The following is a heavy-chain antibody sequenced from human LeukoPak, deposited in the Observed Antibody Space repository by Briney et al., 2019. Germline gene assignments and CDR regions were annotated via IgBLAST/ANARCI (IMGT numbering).Heavy chain of an antibody. CDR2: ISGSGGST. V-gene: IGHV3-23*01. J-gene: IGHJ4*02. CDR1: GFTFSSYA. D-gene: IGHD5-18*01. CDR3: AKVLGYSYGFGY. Sequence: GGSLRLSCAASGFTFSSYAMSWVRQAPGKGLEGVSAISGSGGSTYYADSVKGRFTISRDNSKNTLYLLMNSLRAEDTAVYYCAKVLGYSYGFGYWGQGTLVTVSS.